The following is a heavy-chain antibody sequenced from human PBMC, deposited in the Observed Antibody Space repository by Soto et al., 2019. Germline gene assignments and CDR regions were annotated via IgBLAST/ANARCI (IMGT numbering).Heavy chain of an antibody. CDR2: INHSGST. CDR3: ARGSPLELLSWFDP. Sequence: TSETLSLTCAVYDGSFSGYYWSWIRQPPGKGLEWIGEINHSGSTNYNPSLKSRVTISVDTSKNQFSLKLSSVTAADTAVYYCARGSPLELLSWFDPWGQGTLVTVSS. D-gene: IGHD1-7*01. CDR1: DGSFSGYY. V-gene: IGHV4-34*01. J-gene: IGHJ5*02.